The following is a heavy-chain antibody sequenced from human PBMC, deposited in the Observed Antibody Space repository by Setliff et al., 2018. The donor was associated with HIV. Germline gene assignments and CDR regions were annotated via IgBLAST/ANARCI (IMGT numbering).Heavy chain of an antibody. J-gene: IGHJ4*01. CDR1: GGSFSGHY. CDR2: ISHSGST. CDR3: ARGSRSPLVNKFRVTPAFDY. D-gene: IGHD2-21*02. V-gene: IGHV4-34*01. Sequence: SETLSLTCAVYGGSFSGHYWSWIRQTPGKGLEWIGDISHSGSTNYNPSLKSRVTISVDTSKNQFSLRLTSVTAADTAVYFCARGSRSPLVNKFRVTPAFDYWGQGTLGTVS.